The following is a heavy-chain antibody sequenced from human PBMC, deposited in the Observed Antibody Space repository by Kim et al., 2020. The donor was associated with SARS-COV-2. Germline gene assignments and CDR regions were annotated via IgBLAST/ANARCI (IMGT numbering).Heavy chain of an antibody. D-gene: IGHD2-15*01. J-gene: IGHJ3*02. CDR2: IRSKAYGGTT. V-gene: IGHV3-49*03. Sequence: GGSLRLSCTASGFTFGDYAMSWFRQAPGKGLEWVGFIRSKAYGGTTEYAASVKGRFTISRDDSKSIAYLQMNSLKTEDTAVYYCTREGESVVAPVAFDIWGQGTMVTVSS. CDR3: TREGESVVAPVAFDI. CDR1: GFTFGDYA.